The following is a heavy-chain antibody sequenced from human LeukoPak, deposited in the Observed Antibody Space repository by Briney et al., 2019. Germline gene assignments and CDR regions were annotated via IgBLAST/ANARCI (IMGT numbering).Heavy chain of an antibody. J-gene: IGHJ5*02. V-gene: IGHV1-8*01. CDR1: GYTLTSYD. Sequence: ASVKVSCKASGYTLTSYDIFWVRQATGQGLEWMGWMNPYSGNTGYAQKFQDRVTMTRNTSISTAYMELSSLRSEDTAVYYCARGLRDDVVKEAWGQGTLVTVSS. CDR2: MNPYSGNT. CDR3: ARGLRDDVVKEA. D-gene: IGHD2-15*01.